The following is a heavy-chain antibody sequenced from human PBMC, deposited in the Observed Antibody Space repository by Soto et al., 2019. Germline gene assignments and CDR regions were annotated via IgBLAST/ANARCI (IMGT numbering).Heavy chain of an antibody. V-gene: IGHV1-18*01. CDR2: ISPYTGNT. Sequence: QVQLVQSGDEVKKPGASVTVSCKASGYIFVNYGIAWVRQAPGQGLEWMGWISPYTGNTHSATKVQGRLTMTTDTSTSTAYMDLGSLTSDDTAVYYCVMVDNYVTPTPQDVWGKGTTFTVSS. D-gene: IGHD3-16*01. CDR3: VMVDNYVTPTPQDV. CDR1: GYIFVNYG. J-gene: IGHJ6*04.